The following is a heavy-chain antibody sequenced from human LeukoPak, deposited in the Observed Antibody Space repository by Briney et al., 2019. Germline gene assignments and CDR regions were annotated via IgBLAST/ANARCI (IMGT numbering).Heavy chain of an antibody. Sequence: ASVKVSCKASGYTFTSYYMHWVRQAPGQGLEWMGIINPSGGSTSYAQKFQGRVTMTTDTSTSTAYMELRSLRSDDTAVYYCARIRLEYSSSAPYWYFDLWGRGTLVTVSS. V-gene: IGHV1-46*01. CDR2: INPSGGST. J-gene: IGHJ2*01. CDR1: GYTFTSYY. D-gene: IGHD6-6*01. CDR3: ARIRLEYSSSAPYWYFDL.